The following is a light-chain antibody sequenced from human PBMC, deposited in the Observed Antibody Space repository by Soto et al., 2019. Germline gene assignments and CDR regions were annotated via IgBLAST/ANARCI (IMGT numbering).Light chain of an antibody. CDR3: QQYGTSPT. J-gene: IGKJ1*01. Sequence: EIVLTQSPATLSLSPGERGTLSCRASQSVSSYLAWYQQKPGQAPRLLIYDASNRATGIPARFSGSGSGTDFTLTISRLEPEDFAVYYCQQYGTSPTFGQGTKVDIK. CDR1: QSVSSY. V-gene: IGKV3-11*01. CDR2: DAS.